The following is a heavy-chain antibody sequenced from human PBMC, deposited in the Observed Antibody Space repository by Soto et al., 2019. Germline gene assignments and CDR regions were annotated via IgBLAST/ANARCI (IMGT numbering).Heavy chain of an antibody. J-gene: IGHJ5*02. D-gene: IGHD6-6*01. CDR1: GGSISSGDYY. CDR2: IYYSGST. Sequence: TSETLSLTCTVSGGSISSGDYYWSWIRQPPGKGLEWIGYIYYSGSTYYNPSLRSRVTISVDTSKNRFSLKLSSVTAADTAVYYCARGMDELVHWFDPWGQGTRVTVSS. CDR3: ARGMDELVHWFDP. V-gene: IGHV4-30-4*01.